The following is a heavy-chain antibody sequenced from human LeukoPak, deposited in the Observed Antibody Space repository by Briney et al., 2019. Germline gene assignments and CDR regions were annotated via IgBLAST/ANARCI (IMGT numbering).Heavy chain of an antibody. V-gene: IGHV4-39*01. D-gene: IGHD1-7*01. J-gene: IGHJ4*02. CDR1: GGSISSSGYY. CDR3: ARHSYNWNYRYYFDY. Sequence: SETLFLTCTVSGGSISSSGYYWGWIRQPPGKGLEWIGSIYYSGSTYYNPSLKSRVTISVDTSKNQFSLKLYSVTATDTAVYYCARHSYNWNYRYYFDYWGQGTLVTVSS. CDR2: IYYSGST.